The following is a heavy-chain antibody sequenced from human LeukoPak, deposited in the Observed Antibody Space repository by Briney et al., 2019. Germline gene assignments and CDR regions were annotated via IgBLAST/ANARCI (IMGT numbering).Heavy chain of an antibody. CDR3: VRRQTIDYYFDY. CDR1: GYSISSSNW. Sequence: SETLSLTCAVSGYSISSSNWWGWIRQPPGEGLEWIGYIYYSGSTYYNPSLKSRVTMSVDTSNNQFSLMLSSVTAVDTAVYYCVRRQTIDYYFDYWGQGTLVTVSS. CDR2: IYYSGST. D-gene: IGHD4/OR15-4a*01. V-gene: IGHV4-28*01. J-gene: IGHJ4*02.